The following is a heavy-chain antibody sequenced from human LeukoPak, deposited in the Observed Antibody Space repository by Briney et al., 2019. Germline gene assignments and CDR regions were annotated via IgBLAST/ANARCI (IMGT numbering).Heavy chain of an antibody. D-gene: IGHD3-10*01. CDR3: ARDTYYYNGDTSWSDVFDI. CDR2: IYYSGST. J-gene: IGHJ3*02. V-gene: IGHV4-59*01. Sequence: PSETLSLTCTVSGGSISTYYWSWVRQSPGKGLEWIGHIYYSGSTNYNPSLKSRVAMSVDTSKNQFSLKLSSVTAADTAVYYCARDTYYYNGDTSWSDVFDIWGQGTMVTVSS. CDR1: GGSISTYY.